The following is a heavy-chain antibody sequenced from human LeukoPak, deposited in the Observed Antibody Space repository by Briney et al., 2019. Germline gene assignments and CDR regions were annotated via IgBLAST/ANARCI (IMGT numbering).Heavy chain of an antibody. CDR1: GYSISSGYY. CDR3: ARREDFWSGSPWFDP. CDR2: IHHSGST. D-gene: IGHD3-3*01. V-gene: IGHV4-38-2*01. J-gene: IGHJ5*02. Sequence: SETLSLTCAVSGYSISSGYYWGWIRQPPGKGLEWIGSIHHSGSTYYNPSLKSRVTISVDTSKNQFSLKLSSVTAADTAVYYCARREDFWSGSPWFDPWGQGTLVTVSS.